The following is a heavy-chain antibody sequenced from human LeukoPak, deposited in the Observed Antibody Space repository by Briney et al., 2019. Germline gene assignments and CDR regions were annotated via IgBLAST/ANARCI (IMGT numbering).Heavy chain of an antibody. CDR3: ARDSSGYSSTEGFDY. D-gene: IGHD6-13*01. Sequence: ASVKVSCKASGYTFTGYGISWVRQAPGQGLEWMGWISAYNGNTNYAQKLQGRVTMATDTSTSTAYMELSRLRSDDTAVYYCARDSSGYSSTEGFDYWGQGTLVTVSS. CDR1: GYTFTGYG. CDR2: ISAYNGNT. J-gene: IGHJ4*02. V-gene: IGHV1-18*01.